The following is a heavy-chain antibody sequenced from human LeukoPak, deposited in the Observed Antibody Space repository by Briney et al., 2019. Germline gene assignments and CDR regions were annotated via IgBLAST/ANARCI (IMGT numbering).Heavy chain of an antibody. J-gene: IGHJ6*02. CDR1: GFTFSSYA. CDR3: ARGYGDYSAGYYYYGMDV. CDR2: ISYDGSNK. D-gene: IGHD4-17*01. V-gene: IGHV3-30-3*01. Sequence: GRSLRLSCAASGFTFSSYAMHWVRQAPGKGLEWVAVISYDGSNKYYADSVKGRFTISRDNSKNTLYLQMNSLRAEDRAVYYCARGYGDYSAGYYYYGMDVWGQGTTVTVSS.